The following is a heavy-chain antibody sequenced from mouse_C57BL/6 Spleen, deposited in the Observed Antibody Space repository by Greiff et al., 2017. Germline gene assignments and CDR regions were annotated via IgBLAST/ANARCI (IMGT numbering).Heavy chain of an antibody. CDR3: ARLDSSDYWFAY. Sequence: VQLKQPGAELVRPGSSVKLSCKASGYTFTSYWMHWVKQRPIQGLEWIGNIDPSDSETHYNQKFKDKATLTVDKSSSTAYMQLSSLTSEDSAVYYCARLDSSDYWFAYWGQGTLVTVSA. CDR2: IDPSDSET. CDR1: GYTFTSYW. V-gene: IGHV1-52*01. D-gene: IGHD3-2*02. J-gene: IGHJ3*01.